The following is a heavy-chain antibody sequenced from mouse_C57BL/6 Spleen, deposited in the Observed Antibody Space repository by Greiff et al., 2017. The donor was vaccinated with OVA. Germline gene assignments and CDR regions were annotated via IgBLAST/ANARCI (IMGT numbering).Heavy chain of an antibody. CDR2: IDPSDSYT. CDR1: GYTFTSYW. Sequence: QVQLQQPGAELVRPGTSVKLSCKASGYTFTSYWMHWVKQRPGQGLEWIGVIDPSDSYTNYNQKFKGKATLTVDTSSSTAYMQLSSLTSEDSAVYYCAREGEKIYSPAWFAYWGQGTLVTVSA. V-gene: IGHV1-59*01. CDR3: AREGEKIYSPAWFAY. J-gene: IGHJ3*01. D-gene: IGHD2-1*01.